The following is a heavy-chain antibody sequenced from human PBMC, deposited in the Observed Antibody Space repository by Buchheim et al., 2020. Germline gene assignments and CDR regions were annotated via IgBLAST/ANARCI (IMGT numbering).Heavy chain of an antibody. CDR2: ISFDGTNT. Sequence: QVQLVESGGGVVQPGRSLRLSCAASGFTFSNHGMYRVRQAPGKGLQWVALISFDGTNTSYADSFMGRFTVSRDNSKNTLYLQMNSLRLEDTAVYYCVGGLLRSLEWLFVPWGQGT. CDR1: GFTFSNHG. D-gene: IGHD3-3*01. J-gene: IGHJ5*02. V-gene: IGHV3-30*03. CDR3: VGGLLRSLEWLFVP.